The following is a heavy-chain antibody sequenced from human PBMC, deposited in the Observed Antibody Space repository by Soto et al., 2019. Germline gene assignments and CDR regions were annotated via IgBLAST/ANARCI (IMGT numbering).Heavy chain of an antibody. V-gene: IGHV1-69*12. J-gene: IGHJ6*02. D-gene: IGHD2-8*01. Sequence: QVHLEQSGAEVKKPGSSVKVSCKASGGTFRTAAVSWVRQAPGQGLEWLGGIMPVFRTPDYAQKFQGRVTITADESTSTAYMELSGLRSDDPAVYYCARDNDRPQLGGNYYYILDVWGQATTITVSS. CDR3: ARDNDRPQLGGNYYYILDV. CDR1: GGTFRTAA. CDR2: IMPVFRTP.